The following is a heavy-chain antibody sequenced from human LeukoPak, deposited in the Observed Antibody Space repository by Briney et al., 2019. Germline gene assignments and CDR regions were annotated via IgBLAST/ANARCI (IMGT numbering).Heavy chain of an antibody. D-gene: IGHD4-23*01. CDR3: TRGGDNSYFDY. Sequence: GDSVKVSCKASGYTFTRYYIHWVGQAAGQGLEWMGIINPFGCRPSYAQNFQGRVTMTSDTSTSTAYMELSSLRSEDTAIYCCTRGGDNSYFDYWGQGTLVTVSS. CDR1: GYTFTRYY. J-gene: IGHJ4*02. CDR2: INPFGCRP. V-gene: IGHV1-46*01.